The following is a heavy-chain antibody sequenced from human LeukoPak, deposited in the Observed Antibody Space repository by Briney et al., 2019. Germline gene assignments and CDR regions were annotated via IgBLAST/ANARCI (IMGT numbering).Heavy chain of an antibody. CDR2: IHYSGRT. D-gene: IGHD1-7*01. V-gene: IGHV4-59*11. Sequence: PSETLSLTCSVSGGSISRHFWSWIRQPPGKGLEWIEFIHYSGRTKYNPSLQSRVTISIDTSENNFSLRLTSVTSADTAVYYCARPLTGTTLIFDYWGQGTLVTVSS. J-gene: IGHJ4*02. CDR3: ARPLTGTTLIFDY. CDR1: GGSISRHF.